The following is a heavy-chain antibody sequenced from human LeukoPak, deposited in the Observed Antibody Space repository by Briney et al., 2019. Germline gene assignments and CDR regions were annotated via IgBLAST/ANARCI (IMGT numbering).Heavy chain of an antibody. V-gene: IGHV3-23*01. CDR1: GFTFSSYA. CDR2: LSNIGSST. Sequence: GGSLRLSCAASGFTFSSYAMSWVSQAPGKGLEWVSALSNIGSSTSYADSVKGRFTISRDNSKNTLYLQMNSLRAEDTAVYYCAKLYTSRWYNDYWGQGTLVTVSS. CDR3: AKLYTSRWYNDY. J-gene: IGHJ4*02. D-gene: IGHD6-13*01.